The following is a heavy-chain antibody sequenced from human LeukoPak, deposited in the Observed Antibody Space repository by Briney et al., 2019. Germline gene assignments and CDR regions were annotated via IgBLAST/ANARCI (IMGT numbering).Heavy chain of an antibody. Sequence: ASVKVSSTAPAPPPPPPHPPPLPPAPGQGLEWMGIINPSGGSTSYAQKFQGRVTMTRDTSTSTVYMELSSLRSEDTAVYYCAGHSAGYYYYGMDVWGQGTTVTVSS. V-gene: IGHV1-46*01. D-gene: IGHD2-15*01. CDR1: APPPPPPH. J-gene: IGHJ6*02. CDR3: AGHSAGYYYYGMDV. CDR2: INPSGGST.